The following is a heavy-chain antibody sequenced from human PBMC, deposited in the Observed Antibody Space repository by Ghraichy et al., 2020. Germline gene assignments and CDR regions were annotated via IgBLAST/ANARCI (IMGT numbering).Heavy chain of an antibody. CDR3: TRWGLVVPAAIGYGTPRRDDAFDI. J-gene: IGHJ3*02. D-gene: IGHD2-2*01. CDR2: IRSKAYGGTT. CDR1: GFTFGDYA. V-gene: IGHV3-49*04. Sequence: GGSLRLSCTASGFTFGDYAMSWVRQAPGKGLEWVGFIRSKAYGGTTEYAASVKGRFTISRDDSKSIAYLQMNSLKTEDTAVYYCTRWGLVVPAAIGYGTPRRDDAFDIWGQGTMVTVSS.